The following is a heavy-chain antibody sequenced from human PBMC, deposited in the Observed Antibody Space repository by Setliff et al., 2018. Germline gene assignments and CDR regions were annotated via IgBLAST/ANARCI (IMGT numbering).Heavy chain of an antibody. CDR3: VREGGTAVDVLYYHYDGMDV. J-gene: IGHJ6*02. CDR2: INHSGST. D-gene: IGHD6-19*01. V-gene: IGHV4-34*01. Sequence: SETLSLTCAVYGGSFSTYYWIWIRQPPGKGLEWNGEINHSGSTNYNPSLKSRVTISVATSKNQFSLKLSSVTAADTAVYYCVREGGTAVDVLYYHYDGMDVWGQGTTVTVSS. CDR1: GGSFSTYY.